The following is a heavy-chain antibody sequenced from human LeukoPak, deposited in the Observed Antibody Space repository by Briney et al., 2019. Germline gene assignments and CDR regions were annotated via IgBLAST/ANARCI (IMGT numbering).Heavy chain of an antibody. J-gene: IGHJ4*02. D-gene: IGHD3/OR15-3a*01. CDR3: ARHLRWRTSFSPFDY. CDR1: GGSFSGYY. Sequence: SETLSLTCAVYGGSFSGYYWSWIRQPLGKGLEWIGEINHSENTDYNPSLKSRVTISVDTSKNQLSLKLSSVTAADTAVYYCARHLRWRTSFSPFDYWGRGTLVTVSS. V-gene: IGHV4-34*01. CDR2: INHSENT.